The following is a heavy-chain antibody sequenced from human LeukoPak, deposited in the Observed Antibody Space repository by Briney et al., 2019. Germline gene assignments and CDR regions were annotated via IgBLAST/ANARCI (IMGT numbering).Heavy chain of an antibody. CDR1: GGTSSSYA. D-gene: IGHD2-21*02. CDR2: IIPILGIA. Sequence: ASVKVSCKASGGTSSSYAISWVRQAPGQGLEWMGRIIPILGIANYAQKFQGRVTMTTDTSTSTVYMELSSLRSEDTAVYYCARGGCGDSAAPFDDWGQGTLVPVSS. V-gene: IGHV1-69*04. J-gene: IGHJ4*02. CDR3: ARGGCGDSAAPFDD.